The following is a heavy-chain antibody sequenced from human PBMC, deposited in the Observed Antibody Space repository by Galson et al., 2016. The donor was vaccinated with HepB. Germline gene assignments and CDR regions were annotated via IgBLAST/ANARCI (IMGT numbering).Heavy chain of an antibody. CDR1: GFTFSTYA. CDR2: ISRPGRST. V-gene: IGHV3-64D*06. CDR3: VKGRGPTLRLGAKFDY. D-gene: IGHD3-10*01. J-gene: IGHJ4*02. Sequence: SLRLSCAASGFTFSTYAMHWVRQAPGKGLESVSAISRPGRSTYYADSAKGRFTVSRDNSKNTLYLQMSSLRDEDTAVYDCVKGRGPTLRLGAKFDYWGQGTLVTVSS.